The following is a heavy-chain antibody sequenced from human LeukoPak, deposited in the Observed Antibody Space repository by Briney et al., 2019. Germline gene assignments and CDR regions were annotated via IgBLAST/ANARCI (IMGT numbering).Heavy chain of an antibody. CDR2: ISTSSSLL. J-gene: IGHJ4*02. Sequence: GGFLRTSFAALGITFSSYTMNWVRQAPGKGLGWVSSISTSSSLLYLAGSVKGRLPIPRANAKNSLFLQMNSLRAEDTAVYYCAREEDYYGSRINSYWGQGTLLSVSS. V-gene: IGHV3-21*01. D-gene: IGHD3-10*01. CDR1: GITFSSYT. CDR3: AREEDYYGSRINSY.